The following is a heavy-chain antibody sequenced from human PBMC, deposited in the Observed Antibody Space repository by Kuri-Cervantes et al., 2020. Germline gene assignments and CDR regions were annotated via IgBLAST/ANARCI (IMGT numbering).Heavy chain of an antibody. Sequence: LSLTCAASGFTFSDYYMSWIRQAPGKGLEWVSGISWNSGSIGYADSVKGRFTISRDNAKNSLYLQMNSLRAEDTALYYCAKDSFYDSSSFDHWGQGTLVTVSS. CDR1: GFTFSDYY. J-gene: IGHJ4*02. CDR2: ISWNSGSI. V-gene: IGHV3-9*01. D-gene: IGHD6-13*01. CDR3: AKDSFYDSSSFDH.